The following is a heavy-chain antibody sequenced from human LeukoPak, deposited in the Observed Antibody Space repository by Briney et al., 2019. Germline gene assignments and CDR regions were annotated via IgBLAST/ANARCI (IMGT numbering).Heavy chain of an antibody. V-gene: IGHV3-11*04. CDR3: ASSSIAAQDDY. CDR1: GFTFSDYY. CDR2: ISSSGSTI. Sequence: GGSLRLSCAASGFTFSDYYMSWIRQAPGKGLEWVSYISSSGSTIYYADSVKGRFTISRDNAKNSLYLQMNSLRAEDTAVHYCASSSIAAQDDYWGQGTLVTVSS. D-gene: IGHD6-6*01. J-gene: IGHJ4*02.